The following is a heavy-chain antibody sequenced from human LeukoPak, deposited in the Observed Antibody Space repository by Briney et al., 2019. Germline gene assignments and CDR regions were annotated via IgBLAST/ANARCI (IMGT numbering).Heavy chain of an antibody. CDR2: INPDGSST. Sequence: GGSLRLSCAASGFTFSNYWMHWVRQAPGKGLVWVSRINPDGSSTDYADSVKGRFTISRDNARNTLYLQTNSLRVEDTAIYYCVRGTNDWTGIDYWGQGTLVTVSS. CDR3: VRGTNDWTGIDY. D-gene: IGHD2-8*01. V-gene: IGHV3-74*01. J-gene: IGHJ4*02. CDR1: GFTFSNYW.